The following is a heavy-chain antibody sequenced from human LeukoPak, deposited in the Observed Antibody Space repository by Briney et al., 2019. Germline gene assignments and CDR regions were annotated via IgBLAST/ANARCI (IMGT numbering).Heavy chain of an antibody. D-gene: IGHD6-19*01. J-gene: IGHJ4*02. CDR2: IYYSGST. V-gene: IGHV4-61*05. CDR1: GGSISSSSYY. Sequence: PSETLSLTCTVSGGSISSSSYYWSWIRQPPGKGLEWIGYIYYSGSTNYNPSLKSRVTISVDTSKNQFSLKLSSVTAADTAVYYCARLGASSGWYLKVGYYFDYWGQGTLVTVSS. CDR3: ARLGASSGWYLKVGYYFDY.